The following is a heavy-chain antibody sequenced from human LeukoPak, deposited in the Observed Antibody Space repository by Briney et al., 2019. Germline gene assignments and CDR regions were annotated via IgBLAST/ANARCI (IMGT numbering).Heavy chain of an antibody. CDR2: IRYDGSNK. Sequence: GSLRLSCAASGFTFNTYGMHWLRQAPGKGLEWVSFIRYDGSNKYYADSVKGRLAISRDNAKNSLYLQMNSLRAEDTAVYYCARGSPSSLVDYWGQGTLVTVSS. CDR3: ARGSPSSLVDY. V-gene: IGHV3-30*02. D-gene: IGHD6-6*01. J-gene: IGHJ4*02. CDR1: GFTFNTYG.